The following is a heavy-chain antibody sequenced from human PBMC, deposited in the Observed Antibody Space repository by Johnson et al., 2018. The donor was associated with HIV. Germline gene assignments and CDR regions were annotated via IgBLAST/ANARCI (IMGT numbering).Heavy chain of an antibody. J-gene: IGHJ3*01. Sequence: QVQLVESGGGLVQPGGSLRLSCAASGFTVSSNYMSWIRQAPGKGLEWVSYISSSGSTIYYADSVKGRLPISRDNAKNSLYLQMNSLRVEDTAVYFCARGCRDGYTCDVFDVWGQGTRVTVSS. V-gene: IGHV3-11*04. CDR2: ISSSGSTI. CDR3: ARGCRDGYTCDVFDV. D-gene: IGHD5-24*01. CDR1: GFTVSSNY.